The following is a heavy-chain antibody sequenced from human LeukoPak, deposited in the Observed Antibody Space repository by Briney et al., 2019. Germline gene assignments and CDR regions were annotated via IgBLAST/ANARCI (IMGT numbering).Heavy chain of an antibody. J-gene: IGHJ4*02. V-gene: IGHV3-23*01. CDR3: AREHWDFDY. Sequence: GGSLRLSCAASGFIFSNYAITWIRQAPGKGLEWVSDISGSGESTYYGDSVKGRFTISRDNPKNTLYLQMNSLRAGDTAIYYCAREHWDFDYWGQGTLVTFSS. D-gene: IGHD7-27*01. CDR1: GFIFSNYA. CDR2: ISGSGEST.